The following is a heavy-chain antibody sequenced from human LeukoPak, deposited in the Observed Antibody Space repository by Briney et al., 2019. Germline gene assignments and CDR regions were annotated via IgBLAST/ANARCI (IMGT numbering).Heavy chain of an antibody. CDR1: GYSFTSYW. CDR2: IYPGDSDT. V-gene: IGHV5-51*01. Sequence: GESLKISCKGSGYSFTSYWIGWVRQMPGKGLEWMGIIYPGDSDTRYSPSFQGQVTISADKSISTAYLQWSSLKASDTAMYYCAGRKAYNYGLYYYFEYWGQGTLVTVSS. J-gene: IGHJ4*02. CDR3: AGRKAYNYGLYYYFEY. D-gene: IGHD5-18*01.